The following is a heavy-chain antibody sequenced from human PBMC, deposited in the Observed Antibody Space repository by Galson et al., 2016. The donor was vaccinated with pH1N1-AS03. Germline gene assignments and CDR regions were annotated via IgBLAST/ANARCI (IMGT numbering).Heavy chain of an antibody. CDR1: GFTFSSYG. V-gene: IGHV3-30*02. CDR3: AQDRVNGIDATTRWFAP. CDR2: IRHDGSNR. Sequence: SLRLSCAASGFTFSSYGMHWVRKAPGKGLEWVTFIRHDGSNRYYADSVKGRFTISRDNSKNTLFLQMNSLRPGDTAVYYCAQDRVNGIDATTRWFAPWGQGAQVTVSS. J-gene: IGHJ5*02. D-gene: IGHD1-1*01.